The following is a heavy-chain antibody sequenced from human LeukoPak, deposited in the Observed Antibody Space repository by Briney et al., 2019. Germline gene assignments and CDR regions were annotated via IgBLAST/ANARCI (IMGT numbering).Heavy chain of an antibody. CDR2: IKSDGTNT. V-gene: IGHV3-74*01. D-gene: IGHD3-22*01. Sequence: TGGSLRLSCAASGITFSSYWMHWVRQVPGKGLEWFSYIKSDGTNTGYADPVKGRFTVSRDNAKNTLYLEMNSLGGEDTAVYYCARSPRVYDSSGHLHDAFDLWGQGTMVTVSS. J-gene: IGHJ3*01. CDR3: ARSPRVYDSSGHLHDAFDL. CDR1: GITFSSYW.